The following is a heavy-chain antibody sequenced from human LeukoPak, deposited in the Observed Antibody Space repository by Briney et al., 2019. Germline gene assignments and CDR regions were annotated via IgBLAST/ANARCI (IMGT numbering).Heavy chain of an antibody. CDR2: IYYSGST. CDR3: ASYFSQLDAFDI. D-gene: IGHD2-2*01. V-gene: IGHV4-39*01. Sequence: PSETLSLTCTVSGGSISSSSYYWGWIRQPPGKGLEWIGSIYYSGSTYYNPSLKSRVTISVGTSKNQFSLKLSSVTAADTAVYYCASYFSQLDAFDIWGQGTMVTVSS. J-gene: IGHJ3*02. CDR1: GGSISSSSYY.